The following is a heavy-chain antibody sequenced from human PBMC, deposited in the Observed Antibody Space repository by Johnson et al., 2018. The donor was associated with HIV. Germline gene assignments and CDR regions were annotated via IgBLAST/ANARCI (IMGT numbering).Heavy chain of an antibody. CDR3: AKDLAPSGYVVDAFDL. V-gene: IGHV3-66*01. D-gene: IGHD5-12*01. J-gene: IGHJ3*01. CDR2: ISSGGDT. Sequence: RQAPGKGLDWVSVISSGGDTYYADSVRGRFSISRDNSKNTLYLQMNRLRAEDTAVYYCAKDLAPSGYVVDAFDLWGQGTMVTVSS.